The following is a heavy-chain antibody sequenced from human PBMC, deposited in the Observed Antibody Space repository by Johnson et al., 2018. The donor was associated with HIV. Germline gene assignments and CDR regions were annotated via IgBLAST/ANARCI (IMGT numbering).Heavy chain of an antibody. CDR1: GFTFSNYA. J-gene: IGHJ3*02. D-gene: IGHD1-26*01. V-gene: IGHV3-30*04. Sequence: QVQLVESGGGVVQPGRSLRLSCAASGFTFSNYAIHWVRQAPGKGLEWVAVISYDGSNKYYADSVKGRFTISRDYAKNSLYLQMNSLRAEDTAVYYCAREPALVGANGGWGAFDIWGHGTMVTVSS. CDR2: ISYDGSNK. CDR3: AREPALVGANGGWGAFDI.